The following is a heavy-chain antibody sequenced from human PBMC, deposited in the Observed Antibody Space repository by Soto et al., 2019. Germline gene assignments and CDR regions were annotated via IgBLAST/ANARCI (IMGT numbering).Heavy chain of an antibody. Sequence: EVQLLESGGGLVQPGGSLRLSCAASGFTFSSYAMSWVRQAPGKGLEWVSAISGSGGSTYYADSVKGRFTISRDNSKNTLYLKINSLRAADTAVYYCAKDRVRGIAVAGSDYWGPGTLVTVSS. CDR2: ISGSGGST. D-gene: IGHD6-19*01. CDR3: AKDRVRGIAVAGSDY. J-gene: IGHJ4*02. V-gene: IGHV3-23*01. CDR1: GFTFSSYA.